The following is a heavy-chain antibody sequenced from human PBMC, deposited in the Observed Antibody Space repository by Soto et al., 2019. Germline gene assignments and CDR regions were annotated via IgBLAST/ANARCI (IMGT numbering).Heavy chain of an antibody. CDR3: ARAGESGGYYHDNWYFDL. Sequence: QVQLQESGPGLVKPSQTLSLSCTVSGGSISSGDYYWSWIRQPPGKGLEWIGYIHHSGSTHHNPSLKSRLITSVDTSKNQFALKLSSVSAADTAVYYCARAGESGGYYHDNWYFDLWGRGTLVTVSS. J-gene: IGHJ2*01. CDR2: IHHSGST. V-gene: IGHV4-30-4*01. CDR1: GGSISSGDYY. D-gene: IGHD3-22*01.